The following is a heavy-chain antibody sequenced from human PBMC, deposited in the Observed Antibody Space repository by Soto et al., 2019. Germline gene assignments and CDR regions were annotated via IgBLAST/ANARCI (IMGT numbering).Heavy chain of an antibody. CDR2: IYYSGST. CDR1: GGSISSGGYY. CDR3: ARGAPDIVATIRVTAMALFDY. J-gene: IGHJ4*02. D-gene: IGHD5-12*01. V-gene: IGHV4-31*02. Sequence: PSETLSLTCTVTGGSISSGGYYWSWIRQHPGKGLKWMGYIYYSGSTYYNPSLKSRVTISVDTSKNQFSLKLSSVTAADTAVYYCARGAPDIVATIRVTAMALFDYWGQGTLVTVSS.